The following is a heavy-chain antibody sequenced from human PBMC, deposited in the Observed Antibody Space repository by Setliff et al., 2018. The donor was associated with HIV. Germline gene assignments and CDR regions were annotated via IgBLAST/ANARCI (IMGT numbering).Heavy chain of an antibody. J-gene: IGHJ6*03. V-gene: IGHV1-69*10. Sequence: SVKVSCKASGGTFRTYGVSWVRLAPGQGLEWMGGIVPVLNRADYAQRFHGRVTITADESTNTVYMELRSLTPEDTAIYYCARKAGTTLHYHYYYMDVWAKGPRSPSP. CDR1: GGTFRTYG. CDR2: IVPVLNRA. CDR3: ARKAGTTLHYHYYYMDV. D-gene: IGHD1-7*01.